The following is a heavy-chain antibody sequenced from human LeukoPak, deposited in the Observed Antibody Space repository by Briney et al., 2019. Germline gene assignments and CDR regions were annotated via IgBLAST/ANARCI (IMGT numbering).Heavy chain of an antibody. J-gene: IGHJ6*02. CDR1: GGSISSGYW. Sequence: PSGTLSLTCDVSGGSISSGYWWSWVRQPPGKGLEWIGEIHHSGSTNYNPSLKSRVTISVDKSKNQFSVMLTPVTAADTAVYYCARDRYIGEGLYGMDVWGQGTTVTVSS. V-gene: IGHV4-4*02. CDR3: ARDRYIGEGLYGMDV. D-gene: IGHD3-16*02. CDR2: IHHSGST.